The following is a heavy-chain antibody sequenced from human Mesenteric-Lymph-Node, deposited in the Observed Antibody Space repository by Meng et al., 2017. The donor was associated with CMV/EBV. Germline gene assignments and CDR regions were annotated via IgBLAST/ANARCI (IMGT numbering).Heavy chain of an antibody. Sequence: GESLKISCAASGFDFKNYDMHWVRQAPGQGLEWVAVISHDERNIYYADSVTDRLTVSRDNSRSTLYLQMNSLRAEDTAVYYCAKGWYPNYYYGMDVWGQGTTVTVSS. D-gene: IGHD2-15*01. CDR3: AKGWYPNYYYGMDV. CDR2: ISHDERNI. CDR1: GFDFKNYD. V-gene: IGHV3-30*18. J-gene: IGHJ6*02.